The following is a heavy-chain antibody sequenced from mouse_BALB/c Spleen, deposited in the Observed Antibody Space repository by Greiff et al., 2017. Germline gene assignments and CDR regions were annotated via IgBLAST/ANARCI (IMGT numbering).Heavy chain of an antibody. CDR3: ASGSSSYWCFDD. J-gene: IGHJ1*01. CDR2: ISYSGST. Sequence: VQLVESGPSLVKPSQTLSLTCSVTGYSFTSGYWNWLRQSPGKKLEYVGYISYSGSTYYNPSLISRFTITRDNSKNQYYLQLNTMTTEDTATDYCASGSSSYWCFDDWGAGTTVTVSA. V-gene: IGHV3-8*02. CDR1: GYSFTSGY. D-gene: IGHD1-1*01.